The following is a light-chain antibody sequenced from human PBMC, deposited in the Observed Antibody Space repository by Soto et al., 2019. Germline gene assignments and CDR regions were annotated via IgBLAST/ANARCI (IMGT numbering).Light chain of an antibody. CDR2: GAS. CDR3: QQRNMWPRT. Sequence: EILLTQSPCTLSLSPGQRASLSCRASQSVSSTYLAWYQQKPGQAPSLLIYGASSRAAGIPERFSASGSGTDFTLTISRLEPEDFEVYHCQQRNMWPRTFGQGTKVDIK. CDR1: QSVSSTY. J-gene: IGKJ1*01. V-gene: IGKV3D-20*02.